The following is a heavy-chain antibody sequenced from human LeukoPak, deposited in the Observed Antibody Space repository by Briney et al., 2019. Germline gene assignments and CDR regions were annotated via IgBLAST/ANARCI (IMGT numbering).Heavy chain of an antibody. D-gene: IGHD6-13*01. J-gene: IGHJ3*02. Sequence: PGGSLRLSCAASGFTFSSYSMNWVRQAPGKGLEWVSSISSSSSYIYYADSVKGRFTISRDNAKNSLYLQMDSLRAEDTAVYYCARPADDDAFDIWGQGTMVTVSS. CDR2: ISSSSSYI. CDR3: ARPADDDAFDI. CDR1: GFTFSSYS. V-gene: IGHV3-21*01.